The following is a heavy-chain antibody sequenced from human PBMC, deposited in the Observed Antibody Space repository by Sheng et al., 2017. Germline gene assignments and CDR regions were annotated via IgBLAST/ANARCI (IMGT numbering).Heavy chain of an antibody. D-gene: IGHD6-13*01. CDR3: ARSYSSSLLFDY. Sequence: EVQLVESGGGLIQPGGSLRLSCTTSGFTFSSHEMNWVRQSPGKGLEWVSYITGSGRTIYYADSVKGRFTISRDNAKNSLYLQMDSLRVEDTALYYCARSYSSSLLFDYWGQGTLVTVSS. V-gene: IGHV3-48*03. J-gene: IGHJ4*02. CDR2: ITGSGRTI. CDR1: GFTFSSHE.